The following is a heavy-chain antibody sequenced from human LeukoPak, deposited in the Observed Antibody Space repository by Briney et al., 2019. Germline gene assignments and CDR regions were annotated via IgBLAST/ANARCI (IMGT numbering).Heavy chain of an antibody. J-gene: IGHJ6*02. CDR1: GFTFSSYA. CDR3: AKDEYYYSYGMDV. CDR2: ISGSGGST. V-gene: IGHV3-23*01. Sequence: GALRLSCAASGFTFSSYAMSWVRQAPGKGLEWVSAISGSGGSTYYADSVKGRFTISRDNSKNTLYLQMNSLRAEDTAVYYCAKDEYYYSYGMDVWGQGTTVTVSS.